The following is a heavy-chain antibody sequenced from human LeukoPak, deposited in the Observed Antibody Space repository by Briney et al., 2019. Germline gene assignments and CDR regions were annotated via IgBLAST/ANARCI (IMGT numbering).Heavy chain of an antibody. CDR3: ARPKPYCSSTSCSDY. Sequence: SETLSLTCAVYGGSFSGYYWSWIRQPPGKGLEWIGDINHSGSTNYNPSLKSRVTISVDTSKNQFSLKLSSVTAADTAVYYCARPKPYCSSTSCSDYWGQGTLVTVSS. CDR1: GGSFSGYY. V-gene: IGHV4-34*01. J-gene: IGHJ4*02. D-gene: IGHD2-2*01. CDR2: INHSGST.